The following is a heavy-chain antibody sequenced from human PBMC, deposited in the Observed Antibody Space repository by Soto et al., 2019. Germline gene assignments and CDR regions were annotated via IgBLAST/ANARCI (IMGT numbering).Heavy chain of an antibody. D-gene: IGHD1-26*01. CDR3: AAGSYGNFDY. Sequence: SETLSLTCTVSGGSVSSGSYHWSWIRQPPGKGLEWIGYIYYSGSTNYNPSLKSRVTISVDTSKNQFSLKLSSVTAADTAVYYCAAGSYGNFDYWGQGTLVTVSS. V-gene: IGHV4-61*01. CDR1: GGSVSSGSYH. J-gene: IGHJ4*02. CDR2: IYYSGST.